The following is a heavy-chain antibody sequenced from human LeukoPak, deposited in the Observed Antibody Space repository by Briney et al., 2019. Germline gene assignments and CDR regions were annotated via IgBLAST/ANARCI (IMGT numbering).Heavy chain of an antibody. CDR2: MNPNSGGT. D-gene: IGHD3-9*01. J-gene: IGHJ4*02. CDR3: ARGLRYFDWSPISYFDY. Sequence: ASVKVSCKASGYTFTGYYMHWVRQAPGQGLEWMGWMNPNSGGTNYAQKFQGWVTMTRDTSISTAYMELSRLRSDDTAVYYCARGLRYFDWSPISYFDYWGQGTLVTVSS. V-gene: IGHV1-2*04. CDR1: GYTFTGYY.